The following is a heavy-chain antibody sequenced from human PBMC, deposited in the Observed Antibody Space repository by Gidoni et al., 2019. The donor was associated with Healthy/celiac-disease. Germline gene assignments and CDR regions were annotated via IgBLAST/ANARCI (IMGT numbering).Heavy chain of an antibody. D-gene: IGHD2-15*01. CDR2: IGTAGDT. CDR3: ARAGLGGNGYFDL. CDR1: GFTFSSYA. Sequence: EVQLVESGGGLVQPGGSLRLSCAASGFTFSSYAMHWVRQATGKGLEWVSAIGTAGDTYYPGSVKGRFTISRENAKNSLYLQMNSLRAGDTAVYYCARAGLGGNGYFDLWGRGTLVTVSS. J-gene: IGHJ2*01. V-gene: IGHV3-13*04.